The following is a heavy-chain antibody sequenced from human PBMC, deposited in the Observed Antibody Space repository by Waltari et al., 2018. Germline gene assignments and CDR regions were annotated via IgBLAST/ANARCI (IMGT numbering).Heavy chain of an antibody. CDR3: ARCGARPYGMDV. CDR2: INAGNGNT. D-gene: IGHD6-6*01. V-gene: IGHV1-3*01. CDR1: GYTFTSYA. Sequence: QVQLVQSGAEVKKPGASVKVSCKASGYTFTSYAMHWVRQAPGQRLEWMGWINAGNGNTKYSQKFQGRVTSTADKSTSTAYMELSSLRSEDTAVYYCARCGARPYGMDVWGQGTTVTVSS. J-gene: IGHJ6*02.